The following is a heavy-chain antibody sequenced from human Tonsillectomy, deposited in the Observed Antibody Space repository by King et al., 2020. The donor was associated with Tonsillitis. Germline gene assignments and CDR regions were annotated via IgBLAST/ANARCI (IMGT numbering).Heavy chain of an antibody. J-gene: IGHJ3*02. D-gene: IGHD6-19*01. CDR1: GGTFSSFA. CDR2: IIPILGIA. Sequence: VQLVQSGAEVKKPGSSVKVSCKASGGTFSSFAISWVRQAPGQGLEWMGRIIPILGIANYAQKFQGRVTITADKSTSTAYMELSSLRSDDTAVYSCARGGFGVAGSAAFDIWGQGTMVTVSS. CDR3: ARGGFGVAGSAAFDI. V-gene: IGHV1-69*09.